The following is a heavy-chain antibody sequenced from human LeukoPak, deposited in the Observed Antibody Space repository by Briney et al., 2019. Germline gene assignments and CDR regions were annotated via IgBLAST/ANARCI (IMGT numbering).Heavy chain of an antibody. D-gene: IGHD4-17*01. CDR1: GFTFSSYG. CDR2: ISSSSSYI. CDR3: ARVMTTVTNGWFDP. Sequence: GGSLRLSCAASGFTFSSYGMNWVRQAPGKGLEWVSSISSSSSYIYYADSVKGRFTISRDNAKNSLYLQMNSLRAEDTAVYYCARVMTTVTNGWFDPWGQGTLVTVSS. J-gene: IGHJ5*02. V-gene: IGHV3-21*01.